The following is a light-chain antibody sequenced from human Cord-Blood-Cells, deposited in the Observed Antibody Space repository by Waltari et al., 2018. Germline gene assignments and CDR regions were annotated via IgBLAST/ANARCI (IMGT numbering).Light chain of an antibody. J-gene: IGLJ3*02. CDR2: DDS. V-gene: IGLV2-14*01. CDR3: SSYTSSSTWV. Sequence: QSALTQPASVSGSPGQSITISCTGTSSDVGGYNYVSWYQQHPDKAPKLMIYDDSNRPSGVPHLFSGSKSGTTAPLTISGLQAEDEADYYCSSYTSSSTWVFGGGTKLTVL. CDR1: SSDVGGYNY.